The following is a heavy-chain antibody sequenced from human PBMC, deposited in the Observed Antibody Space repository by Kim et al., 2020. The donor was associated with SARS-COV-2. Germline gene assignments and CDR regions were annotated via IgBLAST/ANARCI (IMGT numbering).Heavy chain of an antibody. Sequence: GGSLRLSCAASGFTFSSYGMHWVRQAPGKGLEWVAVISYDGSNKYYADSVKGRFTISRDNSKNTLYLQMNSLRAEDTAVYYCAKDLDDILTGGGDAFDIWGQGTMVTVSS. CDR1: GFTFSSYG. CDR3: AKDLDDILTGGGDAFDI. J-gene: IGHJ3*02. D-gene: IGHD3-9*01. V-gene: IGHV3-30*18. CDR2: ISYDGSNK.